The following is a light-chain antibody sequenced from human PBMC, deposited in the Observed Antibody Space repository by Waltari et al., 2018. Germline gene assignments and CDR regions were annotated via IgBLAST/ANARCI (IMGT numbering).Light chain of an antibody. CDR1: QSVRSSY. V-gene: IGKV3-20*01. CDR3: QQYVNTRLT. Sequence: TVLTQSPGTLSLSPGERATLSCRASQSVRSSYLAWYQQKPGQAPRRLIYGASSRATGIPDRFSGSRSGTDFTLTISRLEPEDFAVYYCQQYVNTRLTFGPGTKVDIK. CDR2: GAS. J-gene: IGKJ3*01.